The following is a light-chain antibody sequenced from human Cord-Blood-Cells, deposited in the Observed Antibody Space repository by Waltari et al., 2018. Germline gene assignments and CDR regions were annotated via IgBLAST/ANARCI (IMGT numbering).Light chain of an antibody. CDR3: QVWDSSNDHAV. V-gene: IGLV3-21*04. Sequence: YVLTQPPSVSVAPGKTATITCEGNNIGSKSVHRNQQKPGQAPVLVIYYDSDRPSGIPVRFSGANSVNTAALTRIRGEGWDEADYYSQVWDSSNDHAVYGGGTKQSVL. J-gene: IGLJ3*02. CDR1: NIGSKS. CDR2: YDS.